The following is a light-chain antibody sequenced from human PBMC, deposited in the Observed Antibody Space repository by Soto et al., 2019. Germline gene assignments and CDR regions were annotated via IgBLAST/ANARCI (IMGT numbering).Light chain of an antibody. CDR3: SSYRNTTVV. CDR2: EVT. Sequence: QSALTQPASVSGSPGQSITISCTGTSSDIGGSNYVSWYQQHPGKAPKLIIYEVTNRPSVVSDRFSGSKSDNTASLIISGLQAEHEAHYYCSSYRNTTVVFGSGTKVTVL. CDR1: SSDIGGSNY. V-gene: IGLV2-14*01. J-gene: IGLJ1*01.